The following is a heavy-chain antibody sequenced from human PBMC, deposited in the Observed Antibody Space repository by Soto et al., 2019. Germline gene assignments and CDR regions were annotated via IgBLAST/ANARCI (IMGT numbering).Heavy chain of an antibody. V-gene: IGHV4-34*01. J-gene: IGHJ5*02. CDR3: ARDKPRGSWSNWFEP. CDR1: GGSFSGYY. D-gene: IGHD6-13*01. CDR2: INHSGTT. Sequence: PAETFALTCAVYGGSFSGYYWSWIRQPPGKVLELIGEINHSGTTNYNPSLKSRVTISVDTSKNQFSLKLRYVTAADTAVYYFARDKPRGSWSNWFEPWGHGTLVNVSS.